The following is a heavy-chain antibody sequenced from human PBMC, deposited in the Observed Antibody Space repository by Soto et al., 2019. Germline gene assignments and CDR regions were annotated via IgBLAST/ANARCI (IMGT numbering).Heavy chain of an antibody. J-gene: IGHJ4*02. CDR2: IHHSGST. Sequence: SETLSLTCAVSGYSVTNRDWWSWVRQPPGKGLEWIGEIHHSGSTHYNPSLKSRVTMSVDKSTNQFSLTMSAVSAADTAIYYCTRDNDYRVDVGWGQGTLVTVSS. CDR3: TRDNDYRVDVG. V-gene: IGHV4-4*02. D-gene: IGHD4-17*01. CDR1: GYSVTNRDW.